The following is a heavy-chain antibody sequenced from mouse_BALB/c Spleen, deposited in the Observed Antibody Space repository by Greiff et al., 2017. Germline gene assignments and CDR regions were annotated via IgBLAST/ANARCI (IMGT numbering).Heavy chain of an antibody. Sequence: EVKVVESGGGLVKLGGSLKLSCAASGFTFSSYYMSWVRQTPEKRLELVAAINSNGGSTYYPDTVKGRFTISRDNAKNTLYLQMSSLKSEDTALYYCARSTMILYYFDYWGQGTTLTVSS. CDR3: ARSTMILYYFDY. V-gene: IGHV5-6-2*01. J-gene: IGHJ2*01. CDR2: INSNGGST. CDR1: GFTFSSYY. D-gene: IGHD2-4*01.